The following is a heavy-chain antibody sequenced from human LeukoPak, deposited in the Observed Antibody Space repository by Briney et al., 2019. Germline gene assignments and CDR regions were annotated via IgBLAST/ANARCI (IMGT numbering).Heavy chain of an antibody. CDR3: AKAGGPREDYYGSGSHRY. J-gene: IGHJ4*02. D-gene: IGHD3-10*01. CDR1: GFTFSSYG. CDR2: ISYDGSNK. Sequence: GGSLRLSCAASGFTFSSYGMHWVRQAPGKGLEWVAVISYDGSNKYYADSVKGRFTISRDNSKNTLYLQMNSLRAEDTAVYYCAKAGGPREDYYGSGSHRYWGQGTLVTVSS. V-gene: IGHV3-30*18.